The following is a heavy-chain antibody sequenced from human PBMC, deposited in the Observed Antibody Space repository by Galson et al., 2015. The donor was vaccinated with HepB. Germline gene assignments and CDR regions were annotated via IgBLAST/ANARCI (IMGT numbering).Heavy chain of an antibody. CDR2: INQDDSEK. CDR3: ARDDSTGYYYFDY. Sequence: SLRLSCAASGFTFNNYWMSWIRQAPGKGLERVANINQDDSEKYYVDSVKGRFTISRDNAKNSLYLQMNNLRAEDTAVYYCARDDSTGYYYFDYWGQGTLVTGSS. D-gene: IGHD3-22*01. V-gene: IGHV3-7*01. J-gene: IGHJ4*02. CDR1: GFTFNNYW.